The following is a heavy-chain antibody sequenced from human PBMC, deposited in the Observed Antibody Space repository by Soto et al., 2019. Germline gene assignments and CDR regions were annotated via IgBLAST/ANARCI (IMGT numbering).Heavy chain of an antibody. D-gene: IGHD3-16*01. CDR3: TRLYDDS. CDR1: GFSFSQYW. Sequence: EVQLVESGGGEVQPGGSLRLSCAASGFSFSQYWLSWVRQAPGKGPEWVAKINQDGDDEKYVDSVKGRFTISRDNAKNSLYLQMNSLRAEDTAVYYCTRLYDDSWGQGTLVTVSS. J-gene: IGHJ4*02. CDR2: INQDGDDE. V-gene: IGHV3-7*03.